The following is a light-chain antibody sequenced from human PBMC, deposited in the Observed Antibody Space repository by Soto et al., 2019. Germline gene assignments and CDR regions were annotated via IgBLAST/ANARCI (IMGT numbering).Light chain of an antibody. J-gene: IGLJ2*01. CDR2: TNN. CDR1: SSNIGSNT. Sequence: QAVLTQPPSASGTPGQRVTISCSGTSSNIGSNTVNWYQQLPGTAPKLLIYTNNHRPSGVPDRFSGSKSGTSASLAISGLQSEDEADYYCAACDDSLNGQVFGGGTQVTVL. CDR3: AACDDSLNGQV. V-gene: IGLV1-44*01.